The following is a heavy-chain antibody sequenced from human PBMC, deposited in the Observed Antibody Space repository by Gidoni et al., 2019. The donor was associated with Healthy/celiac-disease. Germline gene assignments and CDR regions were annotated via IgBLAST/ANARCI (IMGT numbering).Heavy chain of an antibody. Sequence: EVQLVESGGGLVQPGGSLRLSCAASGFTFSSYWMHWVRQAPGKGLVWVSRINSDGSSTSYADSVKGRFTISRDNAKNTLYLQMNSLRAEDTAVYYCARAPGGIAARRAFDYWGQGTLVTVSS. CDR1: GFTFSSYW. D-gene: IGHD6-6*01. J-gene: IGHJ4*02. V-gene: IGHV3-74*01. CDR3: ARAPGGIAARRAFDY. CDR2: INSDGSST.